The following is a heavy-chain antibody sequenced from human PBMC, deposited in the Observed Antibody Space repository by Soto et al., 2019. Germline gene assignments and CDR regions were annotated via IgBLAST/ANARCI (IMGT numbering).Heavy chain of an antibody. V-gene: IGHV4-59*11. D-gene: IGHD3-16*01. Sequence: SETLSLTCTVSGGSMSSHYWTWLRQPPGKGLEWIGYISYSGSSYYNPSLKSRVTIAADTSRNQFSLRLTSVIAADTAVYFCARADPDASVGFWGQGTLVTVSS. CDR1: GGSMSSHY. CDR3: ARADPDASVGF. CDR2: ISYSGSS. J-gene: IGHJ4*02.